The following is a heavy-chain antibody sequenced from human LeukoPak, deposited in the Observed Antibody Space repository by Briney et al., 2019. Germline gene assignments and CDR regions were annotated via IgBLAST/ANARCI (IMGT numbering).Heavy chain of an antibody. CDR2: INHSGST. D-gene: IGHD6-19*01. CDR3: ARRIAVAGTPFDY. V-gene: IGHV4-34*01. Sequence: SETLSLTCAVYGGSFSGYYWSWIRQPPGKGLEWIGEINHSGSTNYNPSLKSRVTISVDTSKNQFSLKLSSVTAADTAVYYCARRIAVAGTPFDYWGQGTLVTVSS. CDR1: GGSFSGYY. J-gene: IGHJ4*02.